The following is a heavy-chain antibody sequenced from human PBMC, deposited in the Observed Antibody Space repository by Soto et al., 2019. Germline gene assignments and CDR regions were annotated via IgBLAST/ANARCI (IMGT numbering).Heavy chain of an antibody. CDR3: ARQSVGPYGSGSYFDY. Sequence: QVQLQESGPGLVKPSETLSLTCTVSGGSISSYYWSWIRQPPGKGLEWIGYIYYSGSTNYNPSLKSRVTISGHTCKNQFSLKLSSGTAADPAVYYCARQSVGPYGSGSYFDYWGQGTLVTVSS. V-gene: IGHV4-59*08. J-gene: IGHJ4*02. D-gene: IGHD3-10*01. CDR2: IYYSGST. CDR1: GGSISSYY.